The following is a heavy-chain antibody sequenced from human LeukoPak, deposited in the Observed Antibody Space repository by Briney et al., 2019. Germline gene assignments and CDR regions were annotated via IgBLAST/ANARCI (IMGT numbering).Heavy chain of an antibody. V-gene: IGHV3-23*01. CDR1: GFTFNNYA. Sequence: GGSLRLSCAASGFTFNNYAMSWVRQAPGKGLEWVSAILGSGRSAYYADSVKGRFTISRDNSKNSLFLQMNSLRVEDTALYYCSKWGDYDVLTGYYDSDFWGQGTLVTVSA. CDR3: SKWGDYDVLTGYYDSDF. CDR2: ILGSGRSA. J-gene: IGHJ4*02. D-gene: IGHD3-9*01.